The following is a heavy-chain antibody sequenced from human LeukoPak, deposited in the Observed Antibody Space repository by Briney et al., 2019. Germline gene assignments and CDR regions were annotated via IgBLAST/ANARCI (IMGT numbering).Heavy chain of an antibody. Sequence: PGGSLRLSCAASGFTFSSYAMSWVRQAPGKGLGWVSAISGSGGSTYYADSVKGRFTISRDNSKNTLYLQMNSLRAEDTAVYYCAKDRRYSNYGNWFDPWGQGTLVTVSS. CDR1: GFTFSSYA. D-gene: IGHD4-11*01. V-gene: IGHV3-23*01. CDR2: ISGSGGST. CDR3: AKDRRYSNYGNWFDP. J-gene: IGHJ5*02.